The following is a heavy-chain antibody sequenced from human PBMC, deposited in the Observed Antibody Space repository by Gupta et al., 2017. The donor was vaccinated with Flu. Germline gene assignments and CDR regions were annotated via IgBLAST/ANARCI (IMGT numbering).Heavy chain of an antibody. Sequence: EVQLVESGGGLVQPGGSLRLSCAASGFTFSSYWMHWVRQAPGKGLVWVARINSDGSSTSYADSVKGRVTISRDNAKNTLYLQMNSLRAEDTAVYDCAREGTAMARDYYYYGMDVGGQGTTVTVSS. CDR3: AREGTAMARDYYYYGMDV. CDR2: INSDGSST. D-gene: IGHD5-18*01. CDR1: GFTFSSYW. J-gene: IGHJ6*02. V-gene: IGHV3-74*01.